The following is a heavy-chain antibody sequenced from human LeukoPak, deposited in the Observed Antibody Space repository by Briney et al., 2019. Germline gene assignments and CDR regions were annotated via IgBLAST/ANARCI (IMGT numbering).Heavy chain of an antibody. D-gene: IGHD6-13*01. CDR1: GFTFSSYA. J-gene: IGHJ3*02. CDR2: IRGSGGST. Sequence: GGSLRLSCAASGFTFSSYAMSWVRQAPGKGLEWVSAIRGSGGSTYYADSVKGRFTISRDNSENTLYLQMNSLRAEDTAVYYCAKDHRIAAAQTDAFDIWGQGTMVTVSS. CDR3: AKDHRIAAAQTDAFDI. V-gene: IGHV3-23*01.